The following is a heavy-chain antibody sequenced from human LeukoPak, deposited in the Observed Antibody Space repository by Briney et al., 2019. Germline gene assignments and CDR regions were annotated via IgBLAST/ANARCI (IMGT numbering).Heavy chain of an antibody. V-gene: IGHV1-2*02. CDR2: INPNSGGA. CDR1: GYTFTGYY. D-gene: IGHD2-2*01. CDR3: VRLRSSTSARWRAYYYMDV. Sequence: GASVKVSCKASGYTFTGYYMHWVRQAPGQGLEWMGWINPNSGGANYAQKFQGRVTMTRDTSISTAYMELSRLRSDDTAVYYCVRLRSSTSARWRAYYYMDVWGKGTTVTVSS. J-gene: IGHJ6*03.